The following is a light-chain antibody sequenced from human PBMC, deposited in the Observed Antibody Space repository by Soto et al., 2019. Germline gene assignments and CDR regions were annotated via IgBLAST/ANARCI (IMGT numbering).Light chain of an antibody. Sequence: IVLTPSTGTPSLSPGERATLSCSASQSVSSSYLAWYQQKPGQAPRLLIYGASSRATGIPDRFSGSGSGTDFTLTISRLEPEDFAVYYCQQYGSSPWTFGQGTKV. V-gene: IGKV3-20*01. CDR2: GAS. J-gene: IGKJ1*01. CDR1: QSVSSSY. CDR3: QQYGSSPWT.